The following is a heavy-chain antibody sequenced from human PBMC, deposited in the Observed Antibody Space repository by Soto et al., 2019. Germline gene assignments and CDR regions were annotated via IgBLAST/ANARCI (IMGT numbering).Heavy chain of an antibody. Sequence: TGGSLRLSCAAAGFPFSSYCMHWVRQAPGKGLEWVAVISYDGSNKYYADSVKGRFTISRDNSKNTLYLQMNSLRAEDTAVYYCAIYSSGWYPLDYWGQGTLVTVSS. CDR1: GFPFSSYC. J-gene: IGHJ4*02. CDR2: ISYDGSNK. D-gene: IGHD6-19*01. V-gene: IGHV3-30*03. CDR3: AIYSSGWYPLDY.